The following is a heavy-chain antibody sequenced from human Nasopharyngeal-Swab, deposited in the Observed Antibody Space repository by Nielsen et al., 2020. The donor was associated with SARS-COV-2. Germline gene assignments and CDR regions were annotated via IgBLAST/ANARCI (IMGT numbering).Heavy chain of an antibody. CDR3: ARGRPSSGSSACYYYGMDV. J-gene: IGHJ6*02. D-gene: IGHD1-26*01. CDR1: GYTFTSYW. CDR2: IDPSDSYT. V-gene: IGHV5-10-1*01. Sequence: GGSLRLSCKGSGYTFTSYWISWVRQMPGKGLEWMGRIDPSDSYTNYNPSFQGHVTISVDKSISTAYLQWSSLKASDTAMYYCARGRPSSGSSACYYYGMDVWSQGTTVTVSS.